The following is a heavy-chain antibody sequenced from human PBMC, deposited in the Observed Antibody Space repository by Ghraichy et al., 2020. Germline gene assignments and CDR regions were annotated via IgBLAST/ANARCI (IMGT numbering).Heavy chain of an antibody. D-gene: IGHD2-8*01. CDR2: IYYSGST. CDR1: GGSISSYY. Sequence: SETLSLTCTVSGGSISSYYWSWIRQPPGKGLEWIGYIYYSGSTNYNPSLKSRVTISVDTSKNQFSLKLSSVTAADTAVYYCARGDIVLMVYAPHNLDYYYYYMDVWGKGTTVTVSS. CDR3: ARGDIVLMVYAPHNLDYYYYYMDV. J-gene: IGHJ6*03. V-gene: IGHV4-59*01.